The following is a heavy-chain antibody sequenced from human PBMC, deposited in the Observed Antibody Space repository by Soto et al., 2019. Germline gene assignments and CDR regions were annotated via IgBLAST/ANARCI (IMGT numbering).Heavy chain of an antibody. Sequence: PGGSLRLSCAASGFTFSSYAMSWVRQAPGKGLEWVSAISGSGGSTYYADSVKGRFTISRDNSKNTLYLQMNSLRAEDTAVYYCARENYSSDYMGTFDYWGQGTLVTVSS. V-gene: IGHV3-23*01. D-gene: IGHD6-19*01. CDR2: ISGSGGST. J-gene: IGHJ4*02. CDR3: ARENYSSDYMGTFDY. CDR1: GFTFSSYA.